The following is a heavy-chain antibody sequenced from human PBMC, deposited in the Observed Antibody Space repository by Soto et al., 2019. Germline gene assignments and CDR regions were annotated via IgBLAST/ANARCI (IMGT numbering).Heavy chain of an antibody. D-gene: IGHD3-22*01. CDR3: ARADDYDSSGFYYDY. CDR1: GYIFTNHY. V-gene: IGHV1-46*01. Sequence: QVQLVQSGAEVKKPGASVKVSCKASGYIFTNHYIHWVRQAPGQGLEWMGIINPSGGSTNYLQKFQGRVFMTRDTSTSTVYMELSSLRSEDTAVYFCARADDYDSSGFYYDYWGQGTLVTVSS. J-gene: IGHJ4*02. CDR2: INPSGGST.